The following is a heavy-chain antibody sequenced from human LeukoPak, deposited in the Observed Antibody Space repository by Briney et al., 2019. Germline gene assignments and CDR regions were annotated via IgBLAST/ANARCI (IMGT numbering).Heavy chain of an antibody. CDR3: ARDRETTTVWYYYYYMDV. D-gene: IGHD4-17*01. CDR1: GYTFTGYY. CDR2: INPNSGGT. J-gene: IGHJ6*03. Sequence: GASVKVSCKASGYTFTGYYMHWVRQAPGQGLEWMGWINPNSGGTNYAQKFQGRVTMTRDTSISTAYMELSRLRSDDTAVYYCARDRETTTVWYYYYYMDVWGKGTTVTVSS. V-gene: IGHV1-2*02.